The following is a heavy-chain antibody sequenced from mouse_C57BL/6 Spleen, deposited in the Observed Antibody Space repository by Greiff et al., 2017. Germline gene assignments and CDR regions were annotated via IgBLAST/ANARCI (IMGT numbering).Heavy chain of an antibody. CDR1: GFSLSTSGMG. V-gene: IGHV8-12*01. D-gene: IGHD1-1*01. Sequence: QVTLKESGPGILQSSQTLSLTCSFSGFSLSTSGMGVSWIRQPSGKGLKWLAHIYWGDDKCYNPSLKSRLTISKDTSRNQVFLKITSVDTADTATYFCARKGVYYDGSSYGYYAMDYWGQGTSVTVSS. J-gene: IGHJ4*01. CDR3: ARKGVYYDGSSYGYYAMDY. CDR2: IYWGDDK.